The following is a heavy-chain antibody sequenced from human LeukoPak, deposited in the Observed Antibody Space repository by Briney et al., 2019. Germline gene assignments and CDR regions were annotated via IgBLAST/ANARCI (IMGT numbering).Heavy chain of an antibody. Sequence: ASVKVSRKASGYTFTSYDINWVRQATGQGREWMGWMNPNSGNTGYAQKFQGRVTMTRNTSISTAYMELSSLRSEDTAVYYCASSYGGKGNYNWFDPWGQGTLVTVSS. D-gene: IGHD4-23*01. J-gene: IGHJ5*02. V-gene: IGHV1-8*01. CDR2: MNPNSGNT. CDR3: ASSYGGKGNYNWFDP. CDR1: GYTFTSYD.